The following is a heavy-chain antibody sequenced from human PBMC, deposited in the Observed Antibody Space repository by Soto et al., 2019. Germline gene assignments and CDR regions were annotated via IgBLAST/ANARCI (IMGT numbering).Heavy chain of an antibody. CDR1: GYTFSSYA. V-gene: IGHV3-23*01. J-gene: IGHJ6*02. D-gene: IGHD3-3*01. CDR2: ISGSGGST. CDR3: AKGVHDFWNAQQKYGMHV. Sequence: GGSLRLSCAASGYTFSSYAMSWVRQAPGKGLEWVSAISGSGGSTYYADSVKGRFTISRDNSKNTLYLQMNSLRAEDTAVYYCAKGVHDFWNAQQKYGMHVSGQAPTLTVS.